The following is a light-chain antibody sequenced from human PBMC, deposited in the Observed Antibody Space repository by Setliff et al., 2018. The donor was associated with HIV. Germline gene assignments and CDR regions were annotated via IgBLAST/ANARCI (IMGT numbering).Light chain of an antibody. Sequence: QSALTQPASVSGSPGQSITISCTGSSNDIGGYNYVSWYQQHPGKAPKLIIYDVSSRPSGVSNRFSGSKSGNTASLTISGLQAEDETDYYCSSYTSSHTYVFGTGTKGTV. V-gene: IGLV2-14*03. J-gene: IGLJ1*01. CDR2: DVS. CDR1: SNDIGGYNY. CDR3: SSYTSSHTYV.